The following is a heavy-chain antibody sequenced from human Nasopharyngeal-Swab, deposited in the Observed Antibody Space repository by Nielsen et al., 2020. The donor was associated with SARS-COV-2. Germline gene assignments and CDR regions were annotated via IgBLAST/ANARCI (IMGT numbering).Heavy chain of an antibody. CDR2: IYPGDSDT. CDR3: ARQYDSSGYYSYYYYGMDV. J-gene: IGHJ6*02. Sequence: GGSLRLSCKGSGYSFTSYWIGWVRQMPGKGLEWMGIIYPGDSDTRYSPSFQGQVTISADKSISTAYLQWSSLKASDTAMYYCARQYDSSGYYSYYYYGMDVWGQGTTVTVPS. CDR1: GYSFTSYW. D-gene: IGHD3-22*01. V-gene: IGHV5-51*01.